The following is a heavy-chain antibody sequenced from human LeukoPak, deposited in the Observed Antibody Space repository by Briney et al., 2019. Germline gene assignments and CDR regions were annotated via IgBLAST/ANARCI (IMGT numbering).Heavy chain of an antibody. Sequence: GGSLRLSCAASGFTFSSYWMHWVRQAPGKGLVWVSRINSDGSSTSYADSVKGRFTISRDNAKNMLYLQMNSLRAEDTAVYYCARDQDYYDSSGYYFHYYYYYGMDVWGQGTTVTVSS. CDR3: ARDQDYYDSSGYYFHYYYYYGMDV. CDR1: GFTFSSYW. J-gene: IGHJ6*02. V-gene: IGHV3-74*01. D-gene: IGHD3-22*01. CDR2: INSDGSST.